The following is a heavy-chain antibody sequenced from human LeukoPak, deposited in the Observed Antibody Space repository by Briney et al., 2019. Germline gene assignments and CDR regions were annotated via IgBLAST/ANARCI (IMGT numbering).Heavy chain of an antibody. CDR3: ARERDRSLSFDY. Sequence: GASVKVSCKISGYTFSDSYIHWVKQAPGKGLEWMGLVDPEDGEAKYAENFQDRVTITADTSTDTAYLELTSPTSENTALYYCARERDRSLSFDYWGQGTLVTVSS. D-gene: IGHD3-16*01. V-gene: IGHV1-69-2*01. J-gene: IGHJ4*02. CDR1: GYTFSDSY. CDR2: VDPEDGEA.